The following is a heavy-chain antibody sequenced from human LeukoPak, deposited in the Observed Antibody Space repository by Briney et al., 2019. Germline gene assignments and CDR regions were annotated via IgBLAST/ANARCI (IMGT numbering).Heavy chain of an antibody. V-gene: IGHV3-21*01. CDR2: ISSSSSYI. CDR1: GFTFSSYS. CDR3: ARVTPTSYYYDSSGHPPRFDP. J-gene: IGHJ5*02. D-gene: IGHD3-22*01. Sequence: GGSLRLSCAASGFTFSSYSMNWVRQAPGKGLEWVSSISSSSSYIYYADSVKGRFTISRDNAKNSLYLQMNSLRAEDTAVYYCARVTPTSYYYDSSGHPPRFDPWGQGTLVTVSS.